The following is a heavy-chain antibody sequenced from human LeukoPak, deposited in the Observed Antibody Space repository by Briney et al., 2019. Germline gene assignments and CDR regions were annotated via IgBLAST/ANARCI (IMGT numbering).Heavy chain of an antibody. D-gene: IGHD5-12*01. Sequence: SETLSLTCSVSGGSVSSGSYCWSCIRQPPGKGLEWIGCIYYTGSTNYNPSLKSRVTISVDTSKNQFSLNLSSVTAADTAVYYCARVPQGYSGYDRKFAREHYYYGMDVWGKGTTVTVSS. CDR3: ARVPQGYSGYDRKFAREHYYYGMDV. V-gene: IGHV4-61*01. CDR1: GGSVSSGSYC. J-gene: IGHJ6*04. CDR2: IYYTGST.